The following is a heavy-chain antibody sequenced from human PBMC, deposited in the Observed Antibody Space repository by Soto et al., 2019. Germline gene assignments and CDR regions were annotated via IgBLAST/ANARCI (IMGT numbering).Heavy chain of an antibody. CDR2: IYSGGST. V-gene: IGHV3-53*01. D-gene: IGHD5-18*01. CDR1: GFTVSSNY. J-gene: IGHJ6*02. Sequence: PGGSLRLSCAASGFTVSSNYMSWVRQAPGKGLEWVSVIYSGGSTYYADSVKGRFTISRDNSKNTMYLQMNSLRAEDTAVYYCAIIGNLWLYDGMDVWGQGTTVTVSS. CDR3: AIIGNLWLYDGMDV.